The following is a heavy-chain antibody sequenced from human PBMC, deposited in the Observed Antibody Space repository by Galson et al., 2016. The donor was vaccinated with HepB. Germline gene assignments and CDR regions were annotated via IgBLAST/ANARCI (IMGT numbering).Heavy chain of an antibody. CDR1: GFTFSDSY. D-gene: IGHD2-2*01. J-gene: IGHJ6*02. Sequence: SLRLSCAASGFTFSDSYMSWIRQAPGKGLEWLSDISSSGSKTFYADSVKGRLTISRENTKNSLYLEMVTLRAEDTAVYYCARESCSTSSCNFYGLDVWGQGTTVIVSS. CDR2: ISSSGSKT. CDR3: ARESCSTSSCNFYGLDV. V-gene: IGHV3-11*01.